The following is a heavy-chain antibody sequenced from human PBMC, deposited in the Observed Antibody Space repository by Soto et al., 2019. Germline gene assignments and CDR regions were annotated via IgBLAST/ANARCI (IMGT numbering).Heavy chain of an antibody. D-gene: IGHD6-6*01. J-gene: IGHJ6*02. V-gene: IGHV3-74*01. Sequence: GGSLRLSCAASGFTFSSYWMHWVRQAPGKGLVWVSRINSDGSSTSYADSVKGRFTISRDNAKNTLYLQMNSLRAEDTAVYYCAREYGSLYYYYGMDVWGQGTTVTVSS. CDR2: INSDGSST. CDR1: GFTFSSYW. CDR3: AREYGSLYYYYGMDV.